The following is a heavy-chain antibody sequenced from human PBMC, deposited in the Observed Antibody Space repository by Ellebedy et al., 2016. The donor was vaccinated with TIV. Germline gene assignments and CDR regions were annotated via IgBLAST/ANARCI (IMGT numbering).Heavy chain of an antibody. CDR3: ARGRGYYDSKSYYKGHDY. J-gene: IGHJ4*02. D-gene: IGHD3-10*01. V-gene: IGHV1-46*01. CDR2: IDLSGGRT. CDR1: GYTFTSYY. Sequence: AASVKVSCKTSGYTFTSYYLHWVRHAPGQGPEWMGIIDLSGGRTTNAQKFQGRVTMTRETSTSTVYMELSSLRSEDTAVYYCARGRGYYDSKSYYKGHDYWGQGTLVTVSS.